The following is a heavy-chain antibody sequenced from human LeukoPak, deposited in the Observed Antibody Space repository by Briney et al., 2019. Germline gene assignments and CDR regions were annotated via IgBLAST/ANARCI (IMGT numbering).Heavy chain of an antibody. J-gene: IGHJ4*02. D-gene: IGHD2-2*01. V-gene: IGHV4-59*01. Sequence: PSETLSLTCTVSGGSISSYYWSWLRQPPGKGLEWIGYIYYSGSTNYNPSLKSRVTISVDTSKNQFSLKLSSVTAADTAVYYCARGGVVPAPFDYWGQGTLVTVSS. CDR1: GGSISSYY. CDR2: IYYSGST. CDR3: ARGGVVPAPFDY.